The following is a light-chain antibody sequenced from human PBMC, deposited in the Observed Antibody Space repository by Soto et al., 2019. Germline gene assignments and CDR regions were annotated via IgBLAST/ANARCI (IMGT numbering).Light chain of an antibody. CDR3: QQYDKQPVT. J-gene: IGKJ4*01. Sequence: DVQMTQSASSLSASVGDRVTITGQASQDISNFLNWYHQAPGKAPQLLIYDVSNLQPGVASRFSGSGSGTDFTFTISTLQPEDIGTFYCQQYDKQPVTFGGGTKVDI. CDR2: DVS. V-gene: IGKV1-33*01. CDR1: QDISNF.